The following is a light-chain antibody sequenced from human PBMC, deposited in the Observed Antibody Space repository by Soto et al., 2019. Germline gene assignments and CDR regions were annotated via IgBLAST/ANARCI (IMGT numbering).Light chain of an antibody. Sequence: EIVLTQSPGTLSLTPGERATLSCRASQSISSSYLAWYQQKPGQPPRLLRYRTFSRATGIPDRFSGSGSGTDFTLTISRLEPEDFAVYFCQQFSSSPLTFGGGTKVDIK. CDR2: RTF. V-gene: IGKV3-20*01. CDR1: QSISSSY. CDR3: QQFSSSPLT. J-gene: IGKJ4*01.